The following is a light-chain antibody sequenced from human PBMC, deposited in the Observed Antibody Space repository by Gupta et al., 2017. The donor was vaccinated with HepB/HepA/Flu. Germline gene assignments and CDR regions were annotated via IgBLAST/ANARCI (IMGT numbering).Light chain of an antibody. CDR3: GAWDSSLSAYV. V-gene: IGLV1-51*02. J-gene: IGLJ1*01. Sequence: PPSVSEAPGQKVTISCSGSSSNIGTNYVSWYQQLPGTAPKLLIYENNKRPSGIPDRFSGSKSGTSATLGITGLQTGDEADYYCGAWDSSLSAYVFGTGTKVTVL. CDR1: SSNIGTNY. CDR2: ENN.